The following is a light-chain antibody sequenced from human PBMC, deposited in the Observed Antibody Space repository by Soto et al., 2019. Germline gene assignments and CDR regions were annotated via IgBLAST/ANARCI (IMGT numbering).Light chain of an antibody. J-gene: IGLJ2*01. CDR3: SSYTSSTTVL. V-gene: IGLV2-14*01. Sequence: ALTQPASVSGSPGRSVTISCTGTSSDVGGYNYVSWYQQHPGKAPKLLIYEVINRPSGVSNRFAASKSGNTASLTISGLQTEDEAHYYCSSYTSSTTVLFGGGTKVTVL. CDR2: EVI. CDR1: SSDVGGYNY.